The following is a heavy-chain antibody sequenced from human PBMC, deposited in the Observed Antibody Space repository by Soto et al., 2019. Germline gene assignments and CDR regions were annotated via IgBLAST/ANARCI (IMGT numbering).Heavy chain of an antibody. D-gene: IGHD6-19*01. J-gene: IGHJ4*02. Sequence: EVQLVESGGGLVQPGGSLRLSCAASGFTFSSYSMNWVRQAPGKGLEWVSYISSSGSTIYYADSVKGRFTISRDNAKNSLYLQMNSLRAEDTAVYYCARGSSRQAYFDYWGQGTLVTVSS. V-gene: IGHV3-48*01. CDR2: ISSSGSTI. CDR3: ARGSSRQAYFDY. CDR1: GFTFSSYS.